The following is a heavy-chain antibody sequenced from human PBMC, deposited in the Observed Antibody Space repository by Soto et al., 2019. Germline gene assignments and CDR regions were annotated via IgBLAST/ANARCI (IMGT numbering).Heavy chain of an antibody. CDR3: AKVRADYYDSRGPIDY. V-gene: IGHV3-48*01. CDR1: GFTVSSNY. Sequence: GGSRRLSWAASGFTVSSNYMSWVRQAPGKGLEWVSYISSSSSTIYYADSVKGRFTIPRDNSKNTLYRQMNSLRAEDTAVYYCAKVRADYYDSRGPIDYWGQGTLVTVSS. D-gene: IGHD3-22*01. CDR2: ISSSSSTI. J-gene: IGHJ4*02.